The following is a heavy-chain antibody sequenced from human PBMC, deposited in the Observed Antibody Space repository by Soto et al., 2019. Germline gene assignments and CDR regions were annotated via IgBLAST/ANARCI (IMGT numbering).Heavy chain of an antibody. CDR2: INHSGST. Sequence: PSETLSLTCAVYGGSFSGYYWSWIRQPPGKGLEWIGEINHSGSTNYNPSLKSRVTISVDTSKNQFSLKLSSVTAADTASYYCAGGIYAQWHYPYWGQGALVTVSS. V-gene: IGHV4-34*01. J-gene: IGHJ4*02. CDR3: AGGIYAQWHYPY. D-gene: IGHD3-16*01. CDR1: GGSFSGYY.